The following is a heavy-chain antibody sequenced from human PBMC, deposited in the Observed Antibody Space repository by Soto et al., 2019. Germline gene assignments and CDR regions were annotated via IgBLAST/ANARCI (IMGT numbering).Heavy chain of an antibody. CDR2: ISHDGRVT. J-gene: IGHJ4*02. CDR1: GFTFNSLS. CDR3: AREPYGDSQYFDD. D-gene: IGHD2-21*02. V-gene: IGHV3-30*04. Sequence: QVQLVESGGGMVQPGTSLRLSCAASGFTFNSLSLHWVRQRPDKGLEWVAVISHDGRVTFYADFVKGRFTVSRDNSKDTIYLQVNSLRAEDTAVYYCAREPYGDSQYFDDCGQGTLVTVSS.